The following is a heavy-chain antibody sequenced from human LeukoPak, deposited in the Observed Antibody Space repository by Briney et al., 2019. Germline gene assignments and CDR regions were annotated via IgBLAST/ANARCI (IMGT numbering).Heavy chain of an antibody. Sequence: KPGGSLRLSCAASGFTFSDYYMSWIRQAPGKGLEWVSYISSSSSYTNYADSVKGRFTISRDNSKNTLYLQMNSLRAEDTAVYYCAKDLNYGDYPWGQGTLVTVSS. CDR3: AKDLNYGDYP. CDR2: ISSSSSYT. CDR1: GFTFSDYY. D-gene: IGHD4-17*01. J-gene: IGHJ5*02. V-gene: IGHV3-11*03.